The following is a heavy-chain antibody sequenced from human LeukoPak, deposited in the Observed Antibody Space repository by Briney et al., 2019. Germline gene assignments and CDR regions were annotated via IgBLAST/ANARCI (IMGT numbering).Heavy chain of an antibody. CDR2: ISSSSSYI. Sequence: GGSLRLSCAASGFIFSSYSMNWVRQAPGKGLEWVSSISSSSSYIYYADSVKGRFTISRDNAKNSLYLQMNSLRAEDTAVYYCARASDNYLDYWGQGTLVTVSA. V-gene: IGHV3-21*01. D-gene: IGHD2-15*01. J-gene: IGHJ4*02. CDR1: GFIFSSYS. CDR3: ARASDNYLDY.